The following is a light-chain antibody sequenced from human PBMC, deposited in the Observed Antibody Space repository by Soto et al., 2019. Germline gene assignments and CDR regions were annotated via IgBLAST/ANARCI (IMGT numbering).Light chain of an antibody. CDR3: QQYGSSPPWT. Sequence: EIVLTQSPGTLSLSPGERATLSCRASQSVSSSYLAWYQQKPGQAPRLLIYGASKRATGIPDRFSGSGSGTDFTLTISRLEPEDFAGYYCQQYGSSPPWTFGQGTTVEIK. CDR2: GAS. CDR1: QSVSSSY. J-gene: IGKJ1*01. V-gene: IGKV3-20*01.